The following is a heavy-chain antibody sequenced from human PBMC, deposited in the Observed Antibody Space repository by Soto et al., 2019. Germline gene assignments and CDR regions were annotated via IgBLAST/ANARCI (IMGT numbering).Heavy chain of an antibody. V-gene: IGHV4-59*01. CDR2: IYYSGST. CDR1: GGSISSYY. Sequence: ASETLSLTCTVSGGSISSYYWSWIRQPPGKGLEWIGYIYYSGSTNYNPSLKSRVTISVDTSKNQFSLKLSSVTAADTAVYYCARDHAGPYYDSSGYYLDYFDYWGQGTLVTASS. CDR3: ARDHAGPYYDSSGYYLDYFDY. J-gene: IGHJ4*02. D-gene: IGHD3-22*01.